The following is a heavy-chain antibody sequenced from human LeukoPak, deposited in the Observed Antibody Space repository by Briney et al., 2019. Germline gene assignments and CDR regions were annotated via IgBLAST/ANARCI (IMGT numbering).Heavy chain of an antibody. CDR2: FSGSGGDT. J-gene: IGHJ3*02. CDR3: ARGSGSSGYYYASDAFDI. Sequence: PGGSLRLSCAASGFTFSSYAMSWVRQAPGKGLEWVSAFSGSGGDTYYADSVKGRFTISRDNAKNSLYLQMNSLRAEDTAVYYCARGSGSSGYYYASDAFDIWGQGTMVTVSS. V-gene: IGHV3-23*01. CDR1: GFTFSSYA. D-gene: IGHD3-22*01.